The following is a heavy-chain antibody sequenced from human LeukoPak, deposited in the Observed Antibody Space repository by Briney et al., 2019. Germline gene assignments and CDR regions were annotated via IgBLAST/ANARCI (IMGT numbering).Heavy chain of an antibody. J-gene: IGHJ6*02. V-gene: IGHV4-30-4*01. Sequence: SETLSLTCTVSGGSISSGDYYWSWIRQPPGKGLEWIGYIYYSGSTYYNPSLKSRVTISVDTSKNQFSLKLSSVTAADTAVYYCARVDCSGGSCYYYYGMDVWGQGTTVTVSS. CDR3: ARVDCSGGSCYYYYGMDV. CDR1: GGSISSGDYY. CDR2: IYYSGST. D-gene: IGHD2-15*01.